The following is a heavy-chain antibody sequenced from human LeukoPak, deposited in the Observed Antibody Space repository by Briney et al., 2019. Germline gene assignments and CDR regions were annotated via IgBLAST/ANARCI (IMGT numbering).Heavy chain of an antibody. CDR2: IYYSGST. Sequence: SETLSLTCTVSGGSISSYYWSWIRQPPGKGLEWIGYIYYSGSTNYNPSLKSRVTISRDTSKNQFSLKLTSVTTADTAVYYCARAGGVKTAALDLDYWGQGTLVTASS. J-gene: IGHJ4*02. CDR3: ARAGGVKTAALDLDY. V-gene: IGHV4-59*01. CDR1: GGSISSYY. D-gene: IGHD6-25*01.